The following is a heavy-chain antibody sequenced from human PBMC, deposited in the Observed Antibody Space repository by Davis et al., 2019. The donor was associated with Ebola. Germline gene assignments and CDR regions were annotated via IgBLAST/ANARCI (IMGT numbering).Heavy chain of an antibody. CDR3: ARGGEPYGMDV. CDR2: IIPILGLA. J-gene: IGHJ6*02. CDR1: LGTFNSSA. D-gene: IGHD3-16*01. V-gene: IGHV1-69*04. Sequence: SSDTVSRLASLGTFNSSAISCARHAPGQGLEWLGRIIPILGLANYAQKFQGRVTITADKSTSTAYMELSSLRSEDTAVYYCARGGEPYGMDVWGQGTTVTVSS.